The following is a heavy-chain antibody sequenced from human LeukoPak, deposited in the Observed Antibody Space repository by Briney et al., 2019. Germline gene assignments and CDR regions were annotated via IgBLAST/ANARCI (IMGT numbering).Heavy chain of an antibody. V-gene: IGHV3-30*04. CDR1: GFIFRSYT. Sequence: PGRSLRLSCAASGFIFRSYTMHWVRQAPGKGLEWVAFTLHDASREDYTDSVKGRFTISRDNAKNSLYLQVNSLRAEDTAVYYCARAERATGYSSGWYSDYWGQGTLVTVSS. D-gene: IGHD6-25*01. J-gene: IGHJ4*02. CDR3: ARAERATGYSSGWYSDY. CDR2: TLHDASRE.